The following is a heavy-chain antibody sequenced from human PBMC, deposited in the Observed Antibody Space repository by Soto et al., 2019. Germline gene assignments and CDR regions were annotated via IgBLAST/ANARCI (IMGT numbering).Heavy chain of an antibody. CDR2: IYPGDSDT. V-gene: IGHV5-51*01. CDR1: GYSFTSYW. D-gene: IGHD6-13*01. J-gene: IGHJ3*02. CDR3: ARGPGYSSSWYRAFDI. Sequence: GESLKISCKGSGYSFTSYWIGWVRQMPVKGLEWMGIIYPGDSDTRYSPSFQGQVTISADKSISTAYLQWSSLKASDTAMYYCARGPGYSSSWYRAFDIWGQGTMVTVSS.